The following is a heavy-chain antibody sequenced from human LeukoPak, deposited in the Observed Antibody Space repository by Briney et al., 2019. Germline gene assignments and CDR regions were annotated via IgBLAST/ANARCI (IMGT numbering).Heavy chain of an antibody. CDR1: GGSISSSHYY. CDR2: IYYSGTT. Sequence: PSETLSLTCTVSGGSISSSHYYWGWIRQPPGKGLEWIGTIYYSGTTYYNPSLESRVTISEDTSKNQFSLTLGSVTAADTAVYYCARQISDYYYYYIGVWGKGTTVTVSS. J-gene: IGHJ6*03. CDR3: ARQISDYYYYYIGV. V-gene: IGHV4-39*01. D-gene: IGHD3-3*01.